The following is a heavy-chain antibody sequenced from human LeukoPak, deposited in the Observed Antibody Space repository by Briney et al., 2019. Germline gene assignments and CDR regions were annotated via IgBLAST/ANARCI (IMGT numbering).Heavy chain of an antibody. V-gene: IGHV4-59*01. Sequence: SETLSLTCTVSGGSISSYYWSWIRQPPGKGLEWIGYIYYSGSTNYSPSLKSRVTISVDTSKNQFSLKLSSVTAADTAVYYCARGGLYYYDSSGYLGLAFDYWGQGTLVTVSS. CDR2: IYYSGST. D-gene: IGHD3-22*01. CDR3: ARGGLYYYDSSGYLGLAFDY. CDR1: GGSISSYY. J-gene: IGHJ4*02.